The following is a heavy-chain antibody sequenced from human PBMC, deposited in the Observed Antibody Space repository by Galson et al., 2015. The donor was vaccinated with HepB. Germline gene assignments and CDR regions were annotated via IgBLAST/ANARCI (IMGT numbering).Heavy chain of an antibody. D-gene: IGHD6-13*01. CDR3: AREMSGGGSSWYEFYYFDY. CDR2: IIPILGIA. V-gene: IGHV1-69*04. J-gene: IGHJ4*02. Sequence: SVKVSCKASGGTFSSYTISWVRQAPGQGLEWMGRIIPILGIANYAQKFQGRVTITADKSTSTAYMELSSLRSEDTAVYYCAREMSGGGSSWYEFYYFDYWGQGTLVTVSS. CDR1: GGTFSSYT.